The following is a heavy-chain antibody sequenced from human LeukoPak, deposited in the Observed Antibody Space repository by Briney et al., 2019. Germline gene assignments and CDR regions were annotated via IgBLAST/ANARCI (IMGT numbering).Heavy chain of an antibody. V-gene: IGHV3-15*01. J-gene: IGHJ4*02. D-gene: IGHD3-3*01. CDR1: GFTFSSYA. CDR3: ATWGDFWSGNYGGY. Sequence: GGSLRLSCAASGFTFSSYAMSWVRQAPGKGLEWVGRIKSKIDGGTTDYAAPVKGRFSISRDDSKNTVYLQTNSLKTEDTAVYYCATWGDFWSGNYGGYWGQGTLVTVSS. CDR2: IKSKIDGGTT.